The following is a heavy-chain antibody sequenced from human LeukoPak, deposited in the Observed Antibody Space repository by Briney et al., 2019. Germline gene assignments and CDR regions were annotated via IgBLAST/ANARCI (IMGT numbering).Heavy chain of an antibody. CDR1: GFTFSSYG. J-gene: IGHJ3*02. D-gene: IGHD2-2*02. Sequence: GGPLRLSCAASGFTFSSYGMHWVRQAPGKGLEWVAVIWYDGSNKYYADSVKGRFTISRDNSKNTLYLQMNSLRAEDTAVYYCASVSGGYCSSTSCYRAFDIWGQGTMVTVSS. CDR2: IWYDGSNK. CDR3: ASVSGGYCSSTSCYRAFDI. V-gene: IGHV3-33*01.